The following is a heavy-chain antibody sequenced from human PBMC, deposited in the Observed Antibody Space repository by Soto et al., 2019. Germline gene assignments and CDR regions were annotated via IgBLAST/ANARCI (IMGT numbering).Heavy chain of an antibody. CDR2: ISVSGGST. D-gene: IGHD6-19*01. CDR1: GFTFTSYP. J-gene: IGHJ4*02. CDR3: ARETGYSSGWRQDY. Sequence: PGGSLRLACTASGFTFTSYPMSWVRQAPGKGLELVSSISVSGGSTYYADSVEGRFTISRDTSKNTLYLQMNSLRVEDTAVYYCARETGYSSGWRQDYWGQGT. V-gene: IGHV3-23*01.